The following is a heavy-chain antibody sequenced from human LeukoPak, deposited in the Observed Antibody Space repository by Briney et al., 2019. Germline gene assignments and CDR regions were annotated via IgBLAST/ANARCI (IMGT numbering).Heavy chain of an antibody. D-gene: IGHD1-7*01. Sequence: SETLSLTCTVSSGSISSYYWSWIRQPPGKGLEWIGYIYYSGTTNYNPSLKSRVTISVDTSKNQFSLKLSSVTAAGTAVYYCARSRYNGNYDLLFDPWGQGTLVTVSS. CDR3: ARSRYNGNYDLLFDP. CDR2: IYYSGTT. V-gene: IGHV4-59*01. J-gene: IGHJ5*02. CDR1: SGSISSYY.